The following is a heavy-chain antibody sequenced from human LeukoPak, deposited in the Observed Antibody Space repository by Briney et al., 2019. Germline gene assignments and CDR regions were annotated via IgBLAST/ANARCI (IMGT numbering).Heavy chain of an antibody. Sequence: ASVKVSCKASGYTFTGYYIHWVRQAPGQGLEGMGWINPNSGGTNYAQKFQGRVTMTRDTSISTAYLELSRLRSDDTAVYYCARGVIPYDRPYGSGSYYHLLFDYWGQGTLVTVSS. D-gene: IGHD3-10*01. CDR3: ARGVIPYDRPYGSGSYYHLLFDY. CDR2: INPNSGGT. V-gene: IGHV1-2*02. CDR1: GYTFTGYY. J-gene: IGHJ4*02.